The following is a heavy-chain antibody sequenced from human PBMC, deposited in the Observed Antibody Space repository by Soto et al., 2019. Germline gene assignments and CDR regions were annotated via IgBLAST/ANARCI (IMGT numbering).Heavy chain of an antibody. V-gene: IGHV1-18*01. J-gene: IGHJ4*02. Sequence: ASVKVACKASGYTFTSYGISWVLQAPGQGLEWMGWISAYNGNTNYAQKLQGRVTMTTDTSTSTAYMELRSLRSDDTAVYYCARETLGIAVAPFDYWGQGTPVTVSS. CDR2: ISAYNGNT. CDR3: ARETLGIAVAPFDY. CDR1: GYTFTSYG. D-gene: IGHD6-19*01.